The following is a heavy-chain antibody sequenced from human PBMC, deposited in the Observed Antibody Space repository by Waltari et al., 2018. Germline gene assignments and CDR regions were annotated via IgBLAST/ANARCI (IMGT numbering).Heavy chain of an antibody. Sequence: QLQLVQSGPEVHKPAASVKVSCKASGYTFTSYYMHWVRPAPGQGLEWMGIINPSGGSTSYEQKFQGRVTMTRDTSTSTVYMELSSLRSEDTAVYYCASTRLRCGGDCYSFDYWGQGTLVTVSS. D-gene: IGHD2-21*02. CDR3: ASTRLRCGGDCYSFDY. J-gene: IGHJ4*02. CDR2: INPSGGST. CDR1: GYTFTSYY. V-gene: IGHV1-46*01.